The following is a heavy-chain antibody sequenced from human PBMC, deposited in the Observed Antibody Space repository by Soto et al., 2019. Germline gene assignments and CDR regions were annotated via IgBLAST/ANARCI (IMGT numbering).Heavy chain of an antibody. CDR3: ADLSGSYFLSP. Sequence: ASVKVSCKASGGTFSSYSISWVRQAPGQGLEWMGGIIPIFGTANCAQKFQGRVTITADESTSTAYMELSSLRSEDTAVYYCADLSGSYFLSPWGQGTLVTVSS. CDR2: IIPIFGTA. V-gene: IGHV1-69*13. J-gene: IGHJ5*02. D-gene: IGHD1-26*01. CDR1: GGTFSSYS.